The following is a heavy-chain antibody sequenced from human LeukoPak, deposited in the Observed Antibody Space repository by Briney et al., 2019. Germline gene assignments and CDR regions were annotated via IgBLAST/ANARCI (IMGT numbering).Heavy chain of an antibody. CDR1: GGSISSSNW. D-gene: IGHD3-10*01. CDR3: ARDPSLFGVYGGDY. Sequence: SGTLSLTCAVSGGSISSSNWWSWARQPPGKGREGSGSIYHSGSTYYNPSLKSRVTISVDTSKNQFSLKLSSVTAADTAVYYCARDPSLFGVYGGDYWGQGTLVTVSS. V-gene: IGHV4-4*02. J-gene: IGHJ4*02. CDR2: IYHSGST.